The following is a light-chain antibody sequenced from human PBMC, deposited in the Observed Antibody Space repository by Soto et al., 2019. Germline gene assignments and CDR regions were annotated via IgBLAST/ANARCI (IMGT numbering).Light chain of an antibody. CDR2: ENN. CDR1: SGSIANNY. CDR3: LLSYGGAWV. J-gene: IGLJ3*02. V-gene: IGLV6-57*04. Sequence: NFMLTQPHSVSESPGKTLSISCTRSSGSIANNYVQWYQQRPGSAPTTVIYENNQRLSGVPDRFSGSTDGSSNSASLTISGLQTEDEADYYCLLSYGGAWVFGGGTKVTVL.